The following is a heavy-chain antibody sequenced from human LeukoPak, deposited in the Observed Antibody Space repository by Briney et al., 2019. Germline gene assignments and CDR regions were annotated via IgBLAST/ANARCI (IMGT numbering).Heavy chain of an antibody. CDR1: GITFSSYG. Sequence: TGGSLRLSCAASGITFSSYGMHWVRQAPGKGLEGVGNIWYDGSNKFYADSVKGRFTISRDNSKNTLFLQMNSLRAEDTAVYYCARDRKEQQRYDAFNIWGQGTMVTVSS. CDR2: IWYDGSNK. D-gene: IGHD6-13*01. V-gene: IGHV3-33*01. J-gene: IGHJ3*02. CDR3: ARDRKEQQRYDAFNI.